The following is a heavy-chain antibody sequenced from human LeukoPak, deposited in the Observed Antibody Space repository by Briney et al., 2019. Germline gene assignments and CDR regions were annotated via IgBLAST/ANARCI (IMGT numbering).Heavy chain of an antibody. CDR3: ARGGRGVVIDGYYYMDV. Sequence: SVKVSCKASGGTFSSYTISWVRQAPGQGLEWMGGIIPIFGTANYAQKFQGRVTITADESTSTAYMELSSLRSEDTAVYYCARGGRGVVIDGYYYMDVWGKGTTVTVSS. CDR2: IIPIFGTA. CDR1: GGTFSSYT. J-gene: IGHJ6*03. V-gene: IGHV1-69*01. D-gene: IGHD3-3*01.